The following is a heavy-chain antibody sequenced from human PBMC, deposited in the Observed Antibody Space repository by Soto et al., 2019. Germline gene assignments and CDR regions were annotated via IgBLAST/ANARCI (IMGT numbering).Heavy chain of an antibody. Sequence: GASVKVSCKASGGTFSSYAISWVRQAPGQGLEWMGGIIPIFGTANYAQKFQGRVTITADESTSTAYMELSSLRSEDTAVYYCARSWDCSGGSCYSTSRYYYYYGMDVWGQGTTVTVSS. CDR2: IIPIFGTA. CDR1: GGTFSSYA. V-gene: IGHV1-69*13. CDR3: ARSWDCSGGSCYSTSRYYYYYGMDV. D-gene: IGHD2-15*01. J-gene: IGHJ6*02.